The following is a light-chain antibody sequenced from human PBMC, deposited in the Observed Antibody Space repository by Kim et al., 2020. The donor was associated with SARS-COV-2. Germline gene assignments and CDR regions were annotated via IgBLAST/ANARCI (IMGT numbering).Light chain of an antibody. CDR1: SSDVGGYNH. Sequence: GQSITIACTGTSSDVGGYNHVSWYQQHPGKAPKLMIYDVSKRPSGVSNRFSGSKSGNTASLTISGLQAEDEADYYCSSYTSSSTLVFGGGTQLTVL. CDR3: SSYTSSSTLV. V-gene: IGLV2-14*03. J-gene: IGLJ3*02. CDR2: DVS.